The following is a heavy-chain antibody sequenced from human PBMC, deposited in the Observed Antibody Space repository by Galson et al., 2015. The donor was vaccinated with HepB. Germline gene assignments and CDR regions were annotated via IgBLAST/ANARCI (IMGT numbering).Heavy chain of an antibody. D-gene: IGHD1-1*01. V-gene: IGHV4-39*01. CDR1: GGSISSPTYY. CDR3: ARTLSTTRTCYGC. Sequence: SETLSLTCTVSGGSISSPTYYWAWIRQPPGKGLEWIASIYYSGTTYYNPSLKSRATISVDTSKNQFSLRLSSVTAADTAVYYCARTLSTTRTCYGCWGQGTLVTVSS. CDR2: IYYSGTT. J-gene: IGHJ4*02.